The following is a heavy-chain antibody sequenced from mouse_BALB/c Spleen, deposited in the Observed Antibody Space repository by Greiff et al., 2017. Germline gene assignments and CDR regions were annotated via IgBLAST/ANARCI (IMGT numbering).Heavy chain of an antibody. CDR2: IYPGNSDT. Sequence: EVQLQQSGTVLARPGASVKMSCKASGYSFTSYWMHWVKQRPGQGLEWIGAIYPGNSDTSYNQKFKGKAKLTAVTSASTAYMELSSLTNEDSAVYYCTSPGDYEGYYAMDYWGQGTSVTVSS. D-gene: IGHD1-1*01. CDR3: TSPGDYEGYYAMDY. J-gene: IGHJ4*01. V-gene: IGHV1-5*01. CDR1: GYSFTSYW.